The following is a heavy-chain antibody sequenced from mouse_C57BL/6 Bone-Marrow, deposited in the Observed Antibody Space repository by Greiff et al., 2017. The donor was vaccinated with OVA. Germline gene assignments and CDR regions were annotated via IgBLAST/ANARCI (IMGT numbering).Heavy chain of an antibody. Sequence: ESGPGLVKPSQSLSLTCSVTGYSITSGYYWNWIRQFPGNKLEWMGYISYDGSNNYNPSLKNRISITRDTSKTQFFLKLNSVTTEDTATYYVARSNVHPFYEYEAWFAYWGQGTLVTVSA. CDR2: ISYDGSN. D-gene: IGHD2-4*01. J-gene: IGHJ3*01. CDR1: GYSITSGYY. V-gene: IGHV3-6*01. CDR3: ARSNVHPFYEYEAWFAY.